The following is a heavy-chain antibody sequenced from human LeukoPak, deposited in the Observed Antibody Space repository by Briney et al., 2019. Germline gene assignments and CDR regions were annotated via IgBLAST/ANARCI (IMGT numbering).Heavy chain of an antibody. CDR1: GYTFTSYG. CDR3: ARFEKYSSGWLASWFDP. Sequence: ASVKVSCKASGYTFTSYGISWVRQAPGQGLEWMGWISAYNGNTNYAQKFQGRVTMTRDTSTSTVYMELSSLRSEDTAVYYCARFEKYSSGWLASWFDPWGQGTLVTVSS. D-gene: IGHD6-19*01. CDR2: ISAYNGNT. V-gene: IGHV1-18*01. J-gene: IGHJ5*02.